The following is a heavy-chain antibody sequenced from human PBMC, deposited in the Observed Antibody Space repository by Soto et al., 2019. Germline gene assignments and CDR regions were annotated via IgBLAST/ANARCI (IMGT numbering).Heavy chain of an antibody. V-gene: IGHV4-59*08. Sequence: SETLSLTCSVSGDSISSYFWSWIRQAPGKGLEWIGYISYTGSTSYNPSLKSRVTISVDTSKNQFSLKLSSVTAADTAVYYCASRKSSPYFDYWGQGTLVTVSS. CDR3: ASRKSSPYFDY. CDR2: ISYTGST. D-gene: IGHD3-10*01. J-gene: IGHJ4*02. CDR1: GDSISSYF.